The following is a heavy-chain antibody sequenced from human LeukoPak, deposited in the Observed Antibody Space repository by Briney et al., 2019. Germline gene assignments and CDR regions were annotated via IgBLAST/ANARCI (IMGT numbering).Heavy chain of an antibody. CDR3: ARSSRDGYNLIDYMDV. CDR1: GGSFSGYY. CDR2: INHSGST. D-gene: IGHD5-24*01. Sequence: PSETLSLTCAVYGGSFSGYYWSWIRQPPGKGLEWIGEINHSGSTNYNPSLKSRVTISVDTSKNQFSLKLSSVTAADTAVYYCARSSRDGYNLIDYMDVWGKGTTVTVSS. J-gene: IGHJ6*03. V-gene: IGHV4-34*01.